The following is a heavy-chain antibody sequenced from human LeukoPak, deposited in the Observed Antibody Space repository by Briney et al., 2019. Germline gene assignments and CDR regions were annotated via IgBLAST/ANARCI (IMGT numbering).Heavy chain of an antibody. CDR1: GFSFTRYG. CDR2: IRYDGSNK. J-gene: IGHJ6*03. V-gene: IGHV3-30*02. D-gene: IGHD2-8*02. CDR3: AKDLLYCTDTTCRDFFYYYMDL. Sequence: TGGSLRLSCAASGFSFTRYGIHWVRQAPGKGLEWVTFIRYDGSNKYYADSVKGRFTSSRDNSKNTVYLQMNSLRAEDTAMYYCAKDLLYCTDTTCRDFFYYYMDLWGKGTTVTVPS.